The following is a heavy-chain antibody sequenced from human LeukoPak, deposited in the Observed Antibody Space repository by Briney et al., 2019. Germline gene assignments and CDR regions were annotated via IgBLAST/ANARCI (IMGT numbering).Heavy chain of an antibody. CDR2: INNSGAST. CDR1: GFTFSNYA. D-gene: IGHD3-16*01. CDR3: AKEGGSYAFDY. Sequence: PGGSLRLSCVASGFTFSNYAMNWVRQAPGKGLEWVSTINNSGASTYYADSVKGRFTISRDNSKKTVYLQMNSLRAEDSAVYYCAKEGGSYAFDYWGQGTLVTVSS. J-gene: IGHJ4*02. V-gene: IGHV3-23*01.